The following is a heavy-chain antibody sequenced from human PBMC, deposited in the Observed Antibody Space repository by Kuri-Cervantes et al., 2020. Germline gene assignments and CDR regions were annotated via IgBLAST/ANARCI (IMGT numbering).Heavy chain of an antibody. CDR2: IYPGDSDT. Sequence: GESLKISCKGSGHSFTSYWIGWVRQMPGKGLEWMGIIYPGDSDTRYSPSFQGHVTISADKSISTAYLQWSSLKASDTAMYYCARRSLVGATRDAFDIWGQGTMVTVSS. V-gene: IGHV5-51*01. CDR1: GHSFTSYW. D-gene: IGHD1-26*01. CDR3: ARRSLVGATRDAFDI. J-gene: IGHJ3*02.